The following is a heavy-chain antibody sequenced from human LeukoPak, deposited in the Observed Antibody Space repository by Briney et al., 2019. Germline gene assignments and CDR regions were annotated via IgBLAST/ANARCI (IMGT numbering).Heavy chain of an antibody. CDR3: AKDLRGLVHREVVVVAATGEQDDY. CDR1: GFTFSSYA. V-gene: IGHV3-23*01. CDR2: ISGNGGST. Sequence: GGSLRLSCAASGFTFSSYAMSWVRQAPGKGLEWVSAISGNGGSTYYADSVKGRFTISRDNSKNTLYLQMNSLRAEDTAVYYCAKDLRGLVHREVVVVAATGEQDDYWGQGTLVTVSS. D-gene: IGHD2-15*01. J-gene: IGHJ4*02.